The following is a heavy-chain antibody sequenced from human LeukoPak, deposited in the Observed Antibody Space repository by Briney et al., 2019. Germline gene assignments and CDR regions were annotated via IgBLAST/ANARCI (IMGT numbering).Heavy chain of an antibody. Sequence: GGSLRLSCAASGLTFNNAWMSWFRQAPGKGLEWVALIKSKTDDGTIDYAAPVKGRFTISRDDSKNTLYLQMNSLKTEDTAVYCCVGSFLGYWGQGTLVTVSS. CDR3: VGSFLGY. CDR2: IKSKTDDGTI. V-gene: IGHV3-15*01. D-gene: IGHD3-10*01. CDR1: GLTFNNAW. J-gene: IGHJ4*02.